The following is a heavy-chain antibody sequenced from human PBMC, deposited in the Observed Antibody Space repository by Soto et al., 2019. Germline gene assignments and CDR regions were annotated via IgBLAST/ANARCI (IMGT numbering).Heavy chain of an antibody. CDR1: GGSLSGYY. Sequence: SETLSLTCAVYGGSLSGYYWSWTLQPPGKALQCIGKINHSGSTKYNPSLKSRVTISVDTSTNQFSLTLSSVTAADTAVYYCARGRLSRGDSYGYSAGGVNYYYYGMDGWGQGTTVTVS. J-gene: IGHJ6*02. D-gene: IGHD5-18*01. V-gene: IGHV4-34*01. CDR2: INHSGST. CDR3: ARGRLSRGDSYGYSAGGVNYYYYGMDG.